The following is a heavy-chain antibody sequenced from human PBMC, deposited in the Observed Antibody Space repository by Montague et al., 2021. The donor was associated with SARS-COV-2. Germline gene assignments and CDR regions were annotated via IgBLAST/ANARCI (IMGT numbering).Heavy chain of an antibody. CDR1: GDSISSYY. J-gene: IGHJ4*02. Sequence: SETLSLTCTVSGDSISSYYWSWIRQPPGKGLEWIGYIYYSGSTNYNPSLKRRVTISVDTSKNQFSLKLSSVTAADTAVYYCARHTLGYFDWLNEGYFDYWGQGTLVTVSS. V-gene: IGHV4-59*08. CDR3: ARHTLGYFDWLNEGYFDY. D-gene: IGHD3-9*01. CDR2: IYYSGST.